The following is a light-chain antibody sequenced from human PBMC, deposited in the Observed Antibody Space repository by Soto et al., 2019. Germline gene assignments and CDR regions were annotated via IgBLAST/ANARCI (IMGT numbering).Light chain of an antibody. CDR2: AAS. CDR3: QQSYRTPT. Sequence: DIEMTQSPPCACQSXRDGVTIACRASQSISSYLNWYQQKPGKAPKLLIYAASSLESGVPSRFSGSGSGTDYTLTISSLQPEDFATYYCQQSYRTPTFGQGTRLEIK. CDR1: QSISSY. J-gene: IGKJ5*01. V-gene: IGKV1-39*01.